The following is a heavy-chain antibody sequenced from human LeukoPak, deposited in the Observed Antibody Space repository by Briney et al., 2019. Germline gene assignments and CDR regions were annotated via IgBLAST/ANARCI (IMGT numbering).Heavy chain of an antibody. CDR3: ARGARTAMAAKLIYYYYGMDV. V-gene: IGHV3-33*01. J-gene: IGHJ6*02. CDR1: GFTFSSYG. D-gene: IGHD5-18*01. CDR2: IWYDGSNE. Sequence: GRSLRLSCAASGFTFSSYGMHWVRQAPGKGLEWVAVIWYDGSNEYYADSVKGRFTISRDNSKNALYLQMNSLRAEDTAVYYCARGARTAMAAKLIYYYYGMDVWGQGTTVTVSS.